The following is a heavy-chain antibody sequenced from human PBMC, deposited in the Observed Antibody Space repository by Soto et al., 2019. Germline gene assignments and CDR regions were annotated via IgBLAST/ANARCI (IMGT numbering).Heavy chain of an antibody. J-gene: IGHJ4*02. CDR1: GASISYGGYS. D-gene: IGHD5-12*01. V-gene: IGHV4-30-2*06. CDR3: AGGGGYDSFAY. Sequence: QLQLQESGSGLVKPSQTLSLTCTVSGASISYGGYSWSWVRQSPGKGLEWIGYINHLETTFYNPSFESGLTLSIGRTKNKFSLKLNSMTAADRAVYYCAGGGGYDSFAYWGQGILVTVSS. CDR2: INHLETT.